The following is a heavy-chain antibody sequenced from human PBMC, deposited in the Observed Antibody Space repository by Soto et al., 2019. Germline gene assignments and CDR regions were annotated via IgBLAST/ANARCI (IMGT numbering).Heavy chain of an antibody. CDR3: AKDVLRFLEWLAFYGMDV. D-gene: IGHD3-3*01. V-gene: IGHV3-30*18. CDR1: GSTFGSYG. Sequence: QVQLVESGGGVVQPGRSLSLSCAASGSTFGSYGMHWVRQAPARGLVRWAVISYDGSNKYYADSVKGRFTSSRDNSKNKLYLQMNSLRAEDTAVYYCAKDVLRFLEWLAFYGMDVWGQGTTVTVAS. CDR2: ISYDGSNK. J-gene: IGHJ6*02.